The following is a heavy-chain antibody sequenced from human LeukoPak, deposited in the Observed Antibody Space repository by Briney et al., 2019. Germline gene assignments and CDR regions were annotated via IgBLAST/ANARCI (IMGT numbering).Heavy chain of an antibody. V-gene: IGHV3-21*01. J-gene: IGHJ4*02. D-gene: IGHD3-16*01. CDR3: ARLGEKADFDY. CDR1: GFTFSSYS. CDR2: ISSSSSYI. Sequence: GGSLRLSCAASGFTFSSYSMNGVGQAPGKGLEWVSSISSSSSYIYYADSVKGRFTISRDNAKNSLYLQMNSLRAEDTAVYYCARLGEKADFDYWGQGTLVTVSS.